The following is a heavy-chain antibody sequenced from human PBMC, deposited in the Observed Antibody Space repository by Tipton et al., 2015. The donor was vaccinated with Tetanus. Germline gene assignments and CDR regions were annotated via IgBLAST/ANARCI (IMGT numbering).Heavy chain of an antibody. CDR2: ISVSGGST. J-gene: IGHJ4*02. CDR3: AKETFWCSGGSCYSGEAY. CDR1: GFTFSNYA. V-gene: IGHV3-23*01. Sequence: SLRLSCAASGFTFSNYAMSWVRQAPGKGLEWVSGISVSGGSTSYAGSVRGRFTISRDNSKKVLYLQMNSLRAEDTAVYYRAKETFWCSGGSCYSGEAYWGQGTLVTVSS. D-gene: IGHD2-15*01.